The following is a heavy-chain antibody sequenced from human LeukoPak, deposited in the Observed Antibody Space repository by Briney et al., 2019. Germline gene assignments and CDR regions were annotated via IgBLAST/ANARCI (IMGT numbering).Heavy chain of an antibody. V-gene: IGHV3-21*01. J-gene: IGHJ4*02. CDR1: GFTFSSYS. CDR3: ARDGSGILTGYSPLDY. Sequence: GGSLRLSCAASGFTFSSYSMNWVRQAPGKGLEWVSSISSSSSYIYYANSVKGRFTISRDNAKNSLYLQMNSLRAEDTAVYYCARDGSGILTGYSPLDYWGQGTLVTVSP. D-gene: IGHD3-9*01. CDR2: ISSSSSYI.